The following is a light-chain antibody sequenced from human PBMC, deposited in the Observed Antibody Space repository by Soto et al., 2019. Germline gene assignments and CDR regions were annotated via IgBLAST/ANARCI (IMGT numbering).Light chain of an antibody. CDR2: GAS. V-gene: IGKV3-20*01. Sequence: TLSLSSGEKAPLSCRASQSVSSSYLAWYQQKPGQAPRLLIYGASSRATGIPDRFSGSGSGTDFTLTIGRLEPEDFAVYYCQQYGSSTWTFGQGTKVDIK. J-gene: IGKJ1*01. CDR3: QQYGSSTWT. CDR1: QSVSSSY.